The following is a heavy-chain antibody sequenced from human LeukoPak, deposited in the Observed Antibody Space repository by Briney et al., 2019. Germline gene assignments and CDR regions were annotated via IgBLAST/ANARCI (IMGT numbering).Heavy chain of an antibody. CDR3: ARDLGFCSSTSCYPWFDP. J-gene: IGHJ5*02. CDR1: GASITSHY. CDR2: MYYSGTT. D-gene: IGHD2-2*01. V-gene: IGHV4-59*11. Sequence: PSETLSPTCTVSGASITSHYWSWFRQPPGKGLEWIGYMYYSGTTNYNPSLKSRVTISVDTSKNQFSLKLSYVTAADTAVYYCARDLGFCSSTSCYPWFDPWGQGTLVTVSS.